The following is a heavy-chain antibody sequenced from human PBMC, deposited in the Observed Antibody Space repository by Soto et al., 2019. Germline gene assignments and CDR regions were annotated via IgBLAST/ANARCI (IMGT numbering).Heavy chain of an antibody. Sequence: ASVKVSCKASGYTFTSYGISWVRQAPGQGFEWMGRINPTGGDTVYAKKFQGRVTVSRDTSTSTVYIELGSLTSKDTAVYYCARGSYASNVFIMDVWGQGTTVTVSS. CDR3: ARGSYASNVFIMDV. CDR2: INPTGGDT. J-gene: IGHJ6*02. V-gene: IGHV1-46*01. CDR1: GYTFTSYG. D-gene: IGHD2-2*01.